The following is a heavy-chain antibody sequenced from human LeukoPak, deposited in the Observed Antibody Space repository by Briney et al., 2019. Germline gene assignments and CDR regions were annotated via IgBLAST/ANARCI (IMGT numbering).Heavy chain of an antibody. D-gene: IGHD4-17*01. Sequence: PGGSLRLSCAASGFTFDDYAMHWVRQVPGKGLEWVSGISWNSGRIGYADSVKGRFTISRDNAKTSLYLQMNSLRAEDTALYYCAKDWAATVRGTDYWGQGTLVTVSS. CDR1: GFTFDDYA. J-gene: IGHJ4*02. CDR2: ISWNSGRI. CDR3: AKDWAATVRGTDY. V-gene: IGHV3-9*01.